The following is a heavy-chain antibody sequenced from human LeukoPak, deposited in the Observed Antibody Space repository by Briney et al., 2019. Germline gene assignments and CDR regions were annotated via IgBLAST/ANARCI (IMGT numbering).Heavy chain of an antibody. CDR2: IYYSGST. V-gene: IGHV4-59*01. CDR3: AGAALNGGLDY. CDR1: GGSISSYY. J-gene: IGHJ4*02. Sequence: PSETLSLTCTVSGGSISSYYWSWIRQPPGKGLEWIGYIYYSGSTNYNPSLKSRVTISVDTSKNQFSLKLSSVTAADTAVYYCAGAALNGGLDYWGQGTLVTVSS. D-gene: IGHD4-23*01.